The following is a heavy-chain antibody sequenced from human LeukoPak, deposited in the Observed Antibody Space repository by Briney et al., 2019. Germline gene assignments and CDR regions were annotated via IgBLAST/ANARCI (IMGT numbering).Heavy chain of an antibody. CDR1: GFTFSSYG. J-gene: IGHJ4*02. D-gene: IGHD3-9*01. CDR2: ISYDGSNK. V-gene: IGHV3-30*18. Sequence: PGGSLRLSCAASGFTFSSYGMHWVRQAPGKGLEWVAVISYDGSNKYYADSVKGRFTISRDNSKNTLYLQMNSLRAEDTAVYYCAKGPTNYDILTGYLDWGQGTLVTVSS. CDR3: AKGPTNYDILTGYLD.